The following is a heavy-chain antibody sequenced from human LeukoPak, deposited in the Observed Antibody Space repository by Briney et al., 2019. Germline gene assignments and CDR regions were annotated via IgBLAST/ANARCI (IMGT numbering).Heavy chain of an antibody. J-gene: IGHJ5*02. D-gene: IGHD5-18*01. CDR1: GFTFSTYS. CDR3: ARGRGYSYGIWFDP. CDR2: INWNGGIT. Sequence: GGSLRLSCAASGFTFSTYSMNWVRQAPGKGLEWVSGINWNGGITSYADSVKGRFTISRDNAKNSLYLQMKSLRAEDTAFYHCARGRGYSYGIWFDPWGQGTLVTVSS. V-gene: IGHV3-20*01.